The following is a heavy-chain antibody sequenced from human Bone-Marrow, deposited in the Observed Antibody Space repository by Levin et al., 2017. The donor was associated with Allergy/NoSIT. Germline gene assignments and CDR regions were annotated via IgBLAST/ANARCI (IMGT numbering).Heavy chain of an antibody. D-gene: IGHD4-17*01. J-gene: IGHJ4*02. CDR3: ARDSPYGDYLDY. V-gene: IGHV3-11*06. CDR1: GFTFSDYY. CDR2: ISSSSSYT. Sequence: GGSLRLSCAASGFTFSDYYMSWIRQAPGKGLEWVSYISSSSSYTNYADSVKGRFTISRDNAKNSLYLQMNSLRAEDTAVYYCARDSPYGDYLDYWGQGTLVTVSS.